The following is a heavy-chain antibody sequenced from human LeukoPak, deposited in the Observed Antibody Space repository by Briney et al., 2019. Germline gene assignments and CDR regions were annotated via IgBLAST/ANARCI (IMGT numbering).Heavy chain of an antibody. V-gene: IGHV1-18*01. J-gene: IGHJ4*02. CDR1: GYTFTSYG. Sequence: ASVKVSCKASGYTFTSYGISWVRQAPGQGLEWMGWISAYNGNTNYAQKLQGRVTMTTGTSTSTAYMELRSLRSDDTAVYYCARDGYYYDSSGTFDYWGQGTLVTVSS. CDR2: ISAYNGNT. D-gene: IGHD3-22*01. CDR3: ARDGYYYDSSGTFDY.